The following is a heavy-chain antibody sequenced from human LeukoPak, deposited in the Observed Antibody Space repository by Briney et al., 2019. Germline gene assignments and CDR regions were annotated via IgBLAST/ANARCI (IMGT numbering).Heavy chain of an antibody. CDR3: ARLSTVDIVATIKEGAFDI. CDR2: IYYSGST. V-gene: IGHV4-59*01. Sequence: SETLSLTCTVSGGSISSYCWSWIRQPPGKGLEWIGYIYYSGSTNYNPSLKSRVTISVDTSKNQFSLKLSSVTAADTAVYYCARLSTVDIVATIKEGAFDIWGQGTMVTVSS. CDR1: GGSISSYC. D-gene: IGHD5-12*01. J-gene: IGHJ3*02.